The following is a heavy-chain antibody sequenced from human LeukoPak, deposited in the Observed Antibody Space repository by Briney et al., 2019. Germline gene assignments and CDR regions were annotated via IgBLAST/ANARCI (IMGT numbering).Heavy chain of an antibody. Sequence: GGSLRLSCAASGFTFSSYWVHWVRQAPGKGLVWVSPMNSDGSSTSYADSVKGPFTISRDNAKNTLSLQMNSLRAEDTAVYYCARVGGSNAFDIWGQGTMVIVSS. CDR1: GFTFSSYW. J-gene: IGHJ3*02. CDR2: MNSDGSST. V-gene: IGHV3-74*01. CDR3: ARVGGSNAFDI. D-gene: IGHD1-26*01.